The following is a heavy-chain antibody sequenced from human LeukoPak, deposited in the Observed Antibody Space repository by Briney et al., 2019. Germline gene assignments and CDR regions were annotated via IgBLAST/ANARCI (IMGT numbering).Heavy chain of an antibody. J-gene: IGHJ1*01. CDR3: ARGRLSRVPSSAKPEY. CDR1: GGSISSGSYY. CDR2: IYYSGST. D-gene: IGHD6-13*01. V-gene: IGHV4-61*01. Sequence: SETLSLTCTVSGGSISSGSYYWSWIRQPPGKGLEWIGYIYYSGSTNYNPSLKSRVTISVDTSKNQFSLKLSSVTAADTAVYYCARGRLSRVPSSAKPEYWGQGTLVTVSS.